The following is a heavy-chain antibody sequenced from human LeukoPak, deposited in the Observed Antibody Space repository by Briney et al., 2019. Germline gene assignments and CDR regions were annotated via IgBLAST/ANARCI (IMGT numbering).Heavy chain of an antibody. CDR2: IYYSGST. J-gene: IGHJ4*02. D-gene: IGHD5-18*01. CDR3: ASARGSYGPIHFDY. V-gene: IGHV4-59*01. CDR1: GGSISSYY. Sequence: SETLSLTCTVSGGSISSYYWSWIRQPPGKGLEWIGYIYYSGSTNYNPSLKSRVTISVDTSKNQFSLKLSSVTAADTAVYYCASARGSYGPIHFDYWGQGTLVTVSS.